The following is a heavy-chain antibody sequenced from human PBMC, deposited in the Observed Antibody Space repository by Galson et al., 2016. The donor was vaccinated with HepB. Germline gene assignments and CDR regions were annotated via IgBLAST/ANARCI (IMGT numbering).Heavy chain of an antibody. CDR1: GGSVSSRSYC. CDR2: SYSNGDT. CDR3: ARDRRNDYFGVVSGTYYYYGMDV. V-gene: IGHV4-31*03. Sequence: TLSLTCTLPGGSVSSRSYCWTWIRQQPGKGLEWIGYSYSNGDTSYNPSLQSRATISVDTSNDQFSLRLISATAADTAVYFCARDRRNDYFGVVSGTYYYYGMDVWGPGTTVTVS. D-gene: IGHD3-3*01. J-gene: IGHJ6*02.